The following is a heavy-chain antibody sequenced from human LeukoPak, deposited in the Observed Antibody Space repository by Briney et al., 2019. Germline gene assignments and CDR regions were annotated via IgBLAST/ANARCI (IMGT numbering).Heavy chain of an antibody. J-gene: IGHJ4*02. CDR1: GYTFTSYG. D-gene: IGHD3-9*01. V-gene: IGHV1-18*01. CDR2: ISAYNGNT. Sequence: ASVKVSCKASGYTFTSYGISWVRQAPGQGLEWMGWISAYNGNTNYAQKLQGRVTMTTDTSTSTAYMELRSLRSDDTAVYYCARSGYDILTGYLSPLFDYWGQGTLVTVSS. CDR3: ARSGYDILTGYLSPLFDY.